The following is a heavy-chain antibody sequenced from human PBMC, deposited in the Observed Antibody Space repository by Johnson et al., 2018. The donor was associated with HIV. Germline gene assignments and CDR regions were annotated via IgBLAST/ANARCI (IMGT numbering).Heavy chain of an antibody. D-gene: IGHD1-26*01. J-gene: IGHJ3*02. CDR1: GFTFSSYA. CDR3: ARDWEGYAFDI. Sequence: VQLVESGGGVVQPGRSLRLSCAASGFTFSSYAMHWVRQAPGKGLEWVAIISYDGPNKYYADSVKGRFTISRDNSKNTLYLQMSSLRADDTAVYYCARDWEGYAFDIWGQGTMVTVSS. CDR2: ISYDGPNK. V-gene: IGHV3-30-3*01.